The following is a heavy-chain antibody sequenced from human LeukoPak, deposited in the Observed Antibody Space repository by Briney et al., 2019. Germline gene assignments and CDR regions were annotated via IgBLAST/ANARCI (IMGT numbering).Heavy chain of an antibody. CDR3: ASYSNYEVFDY. J-gene: IGHJ4*02. CDR1: GGSISSYY. V-gene: IGHV4-59*01. D-gene: IGHD4-11*01. Sequence: SETLSLTCTVSGGSISSYYWSWIRQPPGKGLEWIGYIYYSGSTNYNPSLKSRVTISVDTSKNQFSLKLSSVTAADTAVYYCASYSNYEVFDYWGQGTLVTVSS. CDR2: IYYSGST.